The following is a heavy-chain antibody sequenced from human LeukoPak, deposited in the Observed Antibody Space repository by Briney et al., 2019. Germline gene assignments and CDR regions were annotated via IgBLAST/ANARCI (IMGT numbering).Heavy chain of an antibody. CDR1: GGSFSGYY. D-gene: IGHD6-13*01. CDR2: INHSGST. J-gene: IGHJ5*02. V-gene: IGHV4-34*01. CDR3: ARVRIAAAGTGLLTYNWFDP. Sequence: KSSETLSLTCAVYGGSFSGYYWSWIRQPPGKGLEWIGEINHSGSTNYNPSLKSRVTISVDTSKNQFSLKLSSVTAADTAVYYCARVRIAAAGTGLLTYNWFDPWGQGTLVTVSS.